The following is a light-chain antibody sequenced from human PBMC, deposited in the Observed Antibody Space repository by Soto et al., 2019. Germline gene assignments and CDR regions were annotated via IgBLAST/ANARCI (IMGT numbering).Light chain of an antibody. CDR3: QAYDYSLTASV. CDR1: SSNLGAGYD. J-gene: IGLJ3*02. CDR2: GNR. V-gene: IGLV1-40*01. Sequence: QSVVTQPPSVSGAPGQRVTFSCTGHSSNLGAGYDVHWYQQLPGAAPKLVIFGNRNRPSGVPERFSGSKSGTSASLAITGLQAQDEADYYCQAYDYSLTASVFGGGTKLTVL.